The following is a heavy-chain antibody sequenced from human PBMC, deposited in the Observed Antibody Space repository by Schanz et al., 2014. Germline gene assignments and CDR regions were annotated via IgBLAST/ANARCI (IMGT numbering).Heavy chain of an antibody. D-gene: IGHD6-13*01. CDR2: ISYDGSSK. CDR3: ASSGAGYSSSWDFDY. J-gene: IGHJ4*02. Sequence: QAQLVESGGGVVQPGRSLRLSCAASGFAFRSYAMHWVRQAPGKGLEWAALISYDGSSKNHADSVQGRFTISRDNSKNALYLQMDSLRAEDTALYYCASSGAGYSSSWDFDYWGQGTLVTVSS. CDR1: GFAFRSYA. V-gene: IGHV3-33*08.